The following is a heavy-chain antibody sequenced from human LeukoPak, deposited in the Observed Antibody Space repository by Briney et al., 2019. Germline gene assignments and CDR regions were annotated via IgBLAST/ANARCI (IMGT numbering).Heavy chain of an antibody. CDR2: IYYSGNT. CDR3: ASSVEGYYYYYMDV. V-gene: IGHV4-59*01. CDR1: GGSISTYY. Sequence: SETLSLTCTVSGGSISTYYWSWIRQPPGKGLGWIGYIYYSGNTNYNPSLKSRVTISVDTSKNQFSLKLSSVTAADTAVYYCASSVEGYYYYYMDVWGRGATVTISS. J-gene: IGHJ6*03. D-gene: IGHD3-3*01.